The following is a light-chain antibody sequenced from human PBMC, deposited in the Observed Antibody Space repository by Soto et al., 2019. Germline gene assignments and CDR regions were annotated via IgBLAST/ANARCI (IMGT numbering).Light chain of an antibody. V-gene: IGLV2-14*01. Sequence: QSALTQPASVSGSPGQSITISCTGTSSDVGGYKFVSWYQQHPGKAPKFIIYDVSIRPSGVSNRFSGSKSGNTASLPISGLQAEDEADYYCSSYTSGSHYVFGTGTKVTVL. CDR1: SSDVGGYKF. CDR3: SSYTSGSHYV. J-gene: IGLJ1*01. CDR2: DVS.